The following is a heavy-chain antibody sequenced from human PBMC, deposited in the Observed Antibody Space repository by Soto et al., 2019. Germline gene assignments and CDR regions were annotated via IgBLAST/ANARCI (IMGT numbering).Heavy chain of an antibody. J-gene: IGHJ4*02. CDR3: AILKGVLRYFDWLLEGFDY. Sequence: SETLSLTCTVSGGSISSGDYYWSWIRQPPGKGLEWIGHIYNSGATSYNPSLKSRVTMSVDTSKNQFSLKLTSETAADTAVYFCAILKGVLRYFDWLLEGFDYWGQGTLVTVSS. CDR2: IYNSGAT. V-gene: IGHV4-30-4*01. D-gene: IGHD3-9*01. CDR1: GGSISSGDYY.